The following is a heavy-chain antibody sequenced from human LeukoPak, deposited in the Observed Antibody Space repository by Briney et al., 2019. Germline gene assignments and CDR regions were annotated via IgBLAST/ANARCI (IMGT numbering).Heavy chain of an antibody. CDR1: GFTFSSYS. Sequence: GGFLRLSCAASGFTFSSYSMNWVRQAPGKGLEWVSSISSSSSYIYYADSVKGRFTISRDNAKNTLYLQMNSLRARDTAVYYCAKVYYDSSGYVDYWGQGTLVTVSS. CDR3: AKVYYDSSGYVDY. CDR2: ISSSSSYI. D-gene: IGHD3-22*01. J-gene: IGHJ4*02. V-gene: IGHV3-21*01.